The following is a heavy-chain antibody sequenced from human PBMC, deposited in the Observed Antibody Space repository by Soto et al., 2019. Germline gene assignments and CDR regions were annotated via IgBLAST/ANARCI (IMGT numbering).Heavy chain of an antibody. V-gene: IGHV4-59*01. J-gene: IGHJ4*02. CDR3: ARSQRYFDSSGEMYYFDY. Sequence: SETLSLTCTVSGGSISSYYWSWIRQPPGKGLEWIGYIYYSGSTNYNPSLKSRVTISVDTSKNQFSLKLSSVTAADTAVYYCARSQRYFDSSGEMYYFDYWGQGTLVTVSS. D-gene: IGHD3-9*01. CDR1: GGSISSYY. CDR2: IYYSGST.